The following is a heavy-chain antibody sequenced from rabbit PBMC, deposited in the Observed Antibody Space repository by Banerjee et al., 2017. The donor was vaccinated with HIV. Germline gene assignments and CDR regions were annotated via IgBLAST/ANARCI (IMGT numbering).Heavy chain of an antibody. CDR2: INTNSGNT. D-gene: IGHD7-1*01. CDR3: ARDRDGDAGYGSLAL. CDR1: GFSFSNKYV. J-gene: IGHJ4*01. Sequence: QEQLEESGGGLVKPEGSLTLTCTASGFSFSNKYVMCWVRQAPGKGLEWIACINTNSGNTVYASWAKGRFTISRTSSTTVTLQMTSLTAADTATYFCARDRDGDAGYGSLALWGPGTLVTVS. V-gene: IGHV1S45*01.